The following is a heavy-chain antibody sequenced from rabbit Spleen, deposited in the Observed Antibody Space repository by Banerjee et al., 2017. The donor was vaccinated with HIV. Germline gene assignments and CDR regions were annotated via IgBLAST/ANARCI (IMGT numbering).Heavy chain of an antibody. CDR1: GFSFSSGYW. CDR3: ARVFYYVNGWGLDL. J-gene: IGHJ4*01. D-gene: IGHD4-1*01. CDR2: IYGGAAGTT. V-gene: IGHV1S45*01. Sequence: QEQLVESGGGLVQPEGSLTLTCTASGFSFSSGYWACWVRQAPGEGLKWIGCIYGGAAGTTYYATWAKGRFTISNNSSTTLTLHVTTLTGADTATYFCARVFYYVNGWGLDLWGPGTLVTVS.